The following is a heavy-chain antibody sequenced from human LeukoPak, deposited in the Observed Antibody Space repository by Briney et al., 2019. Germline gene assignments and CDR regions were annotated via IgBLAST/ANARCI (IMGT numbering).Heavy chain of an antibody. J-gene: IGHJ4*02. V-gene: IGHV3-23*01. CDR1: GFTFSHYA. Sequence: GSLRLSCAASGFTFSHYAMNWVRQAPGKGLEWVSGVSGSGGSAYHAGSVRGRFTISRDNSKNTLYLQMNSLRAEDTAVYYCAKDRFGDYFSLFDSWGQGTLVTVSS. D-gene: IGHD4-17*01. CDR3: AKDRFGDYFSLFDS. CDR2: VSGSGGSA.